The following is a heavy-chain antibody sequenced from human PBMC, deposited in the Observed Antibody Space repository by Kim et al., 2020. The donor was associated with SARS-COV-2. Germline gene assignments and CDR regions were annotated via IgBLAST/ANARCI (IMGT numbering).Heavy chain of an antibody. V-gene: IGHV4-59*01. CDR2: IYYSGNT. D-gene: IGHD3-10*01. Sequence: SETLSLTCTVSGGSISTYYWSWIRQPPGKGLEWIGYIYYSGNTNYNPSLKSRVTMPVDTSKNQFSLNLSSVTAADTAVYYCAREKDGASLVRGGDEYYFDYWGQGTLVTVSS. CDR3: AREKDGASLVRGGDEYYFDY. CDR1: GGSISTYY. J-gene: IGHJ4*02.